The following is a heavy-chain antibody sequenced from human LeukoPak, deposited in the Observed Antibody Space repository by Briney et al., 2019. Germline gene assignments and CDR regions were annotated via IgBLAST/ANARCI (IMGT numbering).Heavy chain of an antibody. Sequence: GGSLRLSCAASGFTFSSYAMHWVRQAPGKGLEWVAVISYDGSNKYYADSVRGRFTISRDNSKNTLYLQMNSLRAEDTAVYYCARTRYFDYWGQGTLVTVSS. V-gene: IGHV3-30-3*01. CDR3: ARTRYFDY. J-gene: IGHJ4*02. CDR1: GFTFSSYA. CDR2: ISYDGSNK.